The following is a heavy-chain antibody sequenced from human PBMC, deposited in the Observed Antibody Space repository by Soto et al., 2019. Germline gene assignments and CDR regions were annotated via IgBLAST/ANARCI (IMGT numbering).Heavy chain of an antibody. V-gene: IGHV4-39*01. D-gene: IGHD2-2*01. CDR1: GGSISSSSYY. CDR3: ASHCISTSCYYGDFDY. Sequence: QLQLQESGPGLVKPSETLSLTCTVSGGSISSSSYYWGWIRQPPGKGLEWIGSIYYSGSTYYNPSLKSRVTISVDTSKNQFSLKLSSVTAADTAVYYCASHCISTSCYYGDFDYWGQGTLVTVSS. J-gene: IGHJ4*02. CDR2: IYYSGST.